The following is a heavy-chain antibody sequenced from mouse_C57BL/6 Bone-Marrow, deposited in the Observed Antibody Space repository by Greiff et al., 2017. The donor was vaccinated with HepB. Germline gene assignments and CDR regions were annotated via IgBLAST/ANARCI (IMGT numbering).Heavy chain of an antibody. Sequence: VQLVESGAELARPGASVKMSCKASGYTFTSYTMHWVKQRPGQGLEWIGYINPSSGYTKYNQKFKDKATLTADKSSSTAYMQLSSLTSEDSAVYYCAKTGSRAYWGQGTLVTVSA. D-gene: IGHD1-2*01. CDR2: INPSSGYT. CDR3: AKTGSRAY. J-gene: IGHJ3*01. CDR1: GYTFTSYT. V-gene: IGHV1-4*01.